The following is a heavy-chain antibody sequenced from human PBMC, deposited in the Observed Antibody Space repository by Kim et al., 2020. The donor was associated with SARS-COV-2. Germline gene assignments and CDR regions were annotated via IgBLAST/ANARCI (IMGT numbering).Heavy chain of an antibody. CDR1: GFTFSSYA. Sequence: GGSLRLSCAASGFTFSSYAMSWVRQAPGKGLEWVSAISGSGGSTYYADSVKGRFTISRDNSKNTLYLQMNSLRAEDTAVYYCANNPFDWAQLNYYYYGMDVWGQGTTVTVSS. CDR3: ANNPFDWAQLNYYYYGMDV. J-gene: IGHJ6*02. V-gene: IGHV3-23*01. CDR2: ISGSGGST. D-gene: IGHD3-9*01.